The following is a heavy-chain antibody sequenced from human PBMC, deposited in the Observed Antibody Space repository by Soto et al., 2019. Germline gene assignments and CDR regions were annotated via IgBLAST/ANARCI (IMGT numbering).Heavy chain of an antibody. CDR2: SGGSDLST. CDR1: GFTFSSYA. J-gene: IGHJ3*02. V-gene: IGHV3-23*01. CDR3: AKTRVGATHDAFDI. Sequence: GGSLRLSCAASGFTFSSYAMSWVRQAPGKGLEWVSASGGSDLSTHYVDSVKGRFTISRDNSKNTLYLQMNSLRAEDTAVYYCAKTRVGATHDAFDIWGQGTMVTVSS. D-gene: IGHD1-26*01.